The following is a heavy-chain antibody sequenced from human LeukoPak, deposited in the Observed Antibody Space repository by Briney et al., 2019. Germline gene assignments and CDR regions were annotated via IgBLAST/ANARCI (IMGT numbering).Heavy chain of an antibody. CDR2: IYYSGST. Sequence: SETLSLTCTVSGGSISSYYWSWIRQPPGKGLEWIGYIYYSGSTNYNPSLKSRVTISVDTPKNQFSLKLSSVTAADTAVYYCARGLGEGSSIFDYWGQRTLVTAAS. CDR1: GGSISSYY. CDR3: ARGLGEGSSIFDY. J-gene: IGHJ4*02. D-gene: IGHD6-6*01. V-gene: IGHV4-59*01.